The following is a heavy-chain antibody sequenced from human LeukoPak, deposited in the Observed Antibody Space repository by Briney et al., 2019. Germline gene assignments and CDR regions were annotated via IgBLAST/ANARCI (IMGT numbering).Heavy chain of an antibody. J-gene: IGHJ4*02. Sequence: GWSLRLSCAASGFTVSSNYMSWVRQAPGKGLEWVSVIYSGGRTNYADSVKGRFTISRDNSKNTLYLQMNSLRAEDTAVYYCARDIRGYNTFDYWGQGTLVTVSS. V-gene: IGHV3-66*01. CDR1: GFTVSSNY. D-gene: IGHD5-24*01. CDR3: ARDIRGYNTFDY. CDR2: IYSGGRT.